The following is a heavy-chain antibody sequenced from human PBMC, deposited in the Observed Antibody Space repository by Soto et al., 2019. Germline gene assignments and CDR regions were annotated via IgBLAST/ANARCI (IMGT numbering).Heavy chain of an antibody. Sequence: KPSETLSLTCTVSGGSISSGGYYWSWIRQHPGKGLEWIGYIYYSGSTYYNPSLKSRVTISVDTSKNQFSLKLSSVTAADTAVYYCARDLGGQSVYFDYWGQGTLVTVSS. V-gene: IGHV4-31*03. CDR1: GGSISSGGYY. CDR2: IYYSGST. J-gene: IGHJ4*02. CDR3: ARDLGGQSVYFDY. D-gene: IGHD3-16*01.